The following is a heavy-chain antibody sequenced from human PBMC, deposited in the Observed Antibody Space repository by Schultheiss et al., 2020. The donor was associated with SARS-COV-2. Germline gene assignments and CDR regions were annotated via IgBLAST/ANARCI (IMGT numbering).Heavy chain of an antibody. Sequence: GESLKISCAASGFTVSNNYMSWVRQAPGKGLEWVGFIRSKAYGGTTEYAASLKGRFTISRDDSKSIAYLQMNSLKTEDTAVYYCTRGSSSLDFDYWGQGTLVTVSS. D-gene: IGHD6-6*01. V-gene: IGHV3-49*04. J-gene: IGHJ4*02. CDR3: TRGSSSLDFDY. CDR1: GFTVSNNY. CDR2: IRSKAYGGTT.